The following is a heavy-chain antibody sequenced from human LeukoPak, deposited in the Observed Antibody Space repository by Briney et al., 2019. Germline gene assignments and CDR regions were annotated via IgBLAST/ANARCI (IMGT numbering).Heavy chain of an antibody. CDR3: ARGYDLLSYFDY. CDR2: INPNSGGT. V-gene: IGHV1-2*02. CDR1: RYTFTDYY. Sequence: ASVKVSCKASRYTFTDYYMHWVRQAPGQGLEWMGWINPNSGGTNYAQKFQGRVTLTRDTSISTVYKELSRLTSGDTAVYYCARGYDLLSYFDYWGQGTLVTVSS. J-gene: IGHJ4*02. D-gene: IGHD3-9*01.